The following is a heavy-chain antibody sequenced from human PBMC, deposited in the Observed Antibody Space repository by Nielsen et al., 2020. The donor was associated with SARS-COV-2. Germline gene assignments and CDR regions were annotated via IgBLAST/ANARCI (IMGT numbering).Heavy chain of an antibody. J-gene: IGHJ4*02. D-gene: IGHD6-13*01. CDR1: GYSFTSYW. CDR2: IDPSDSYT. V-gene: IGHV5-10-1*01. CDR3: AILNSYSTYYDY. Sequence: GGSLRLSCKGSGYSFTSYWISWVRQMPGKGLGWMGRIDPSDSYTNYSPSFQGHVTISADKSISTAYLQWSSLKASDTAMYYCAILNSYSTYYDYWGQGTLVTVSS.